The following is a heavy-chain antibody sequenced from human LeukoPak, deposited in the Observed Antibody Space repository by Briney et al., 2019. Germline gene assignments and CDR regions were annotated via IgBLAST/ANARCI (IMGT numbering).Heavy chain of an antibody. Sequence: PSETLSLTXTVSGGSIRTYYWSWIRQTPGKGLEWIGYVYYGGSTNYNPSLKSRVTISVDTSKNQFFLKLNSVTAADTAVYFCAYSDDYGDYVFDYWGQGTLVTVSS. CDR3: AYSDDYGDYVFDY. CDR1: GGSIRTYY. D-gene: IGHD4-17*01. V-gene: IGHV4-59*01. CDR2: VYYGGST. J-gene: IGHJ4*02.